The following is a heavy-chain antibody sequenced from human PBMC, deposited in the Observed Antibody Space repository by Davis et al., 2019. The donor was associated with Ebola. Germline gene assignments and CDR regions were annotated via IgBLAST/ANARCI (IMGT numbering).Heavy chain of an antibody. CDR3: ARRVRLSYWYFDL. CDR2: IYAGDSDT. CDR1: GYSFTNYW. V-gene: IGHV5-51*01. Sequence: GESLKISCKGSGYSFTNYWIGWVRQMPGKGLEWMGIIYAGDSDTRYSPSFQGQVTISADKSISTAYLQWSSLKASDTAMYYCARRVRLSYWYFDLWGRGTLVTVSS. D-gene: IGHD2-21*01. J-gene: IGHJ2*01.